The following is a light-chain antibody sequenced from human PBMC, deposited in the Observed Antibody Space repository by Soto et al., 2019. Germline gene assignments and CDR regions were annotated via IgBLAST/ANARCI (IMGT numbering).Light chain of an antibody. J-gene: IGKJ1*01. CDR2: GAS. CDR3: QQYGSSPRT. CDR1: KSVSSSY. Sequence: IVLTQSPGTLSLSPGERATLSCRASKSVSSSYLAWYQQKPGQAPRLLIYGASSRATGISDRFSGSGSGTDFTLTISRLEPEDFAVYYCQQYGSSPRTFGQGTQLDIK. V-gene: IGKV3-20*01.